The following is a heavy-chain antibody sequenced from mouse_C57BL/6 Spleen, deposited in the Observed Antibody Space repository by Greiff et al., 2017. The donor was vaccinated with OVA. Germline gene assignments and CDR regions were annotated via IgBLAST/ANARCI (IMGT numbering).Heavy chain of an antibody. D-gene: IGHD1-1*01. J-gene: IGHJ4*01. Sequence: QVQLQQPGAELVKPGASVKLSCKASGYTFTSYWLHWVKQRPGRGLEWLGRIDPNSGGTKYNEKFKSKATLTVEKHSSTAYMQRSSLTSEDSAGYYGARPLLRYPDYYAMDYWGQGTSVTVSS. CDR3: ARPLLRYPDYYAMDY. CDR2: IDPNSGGT. CDR1: GYTFTSYW. V-gene: IGHV1-72*01.